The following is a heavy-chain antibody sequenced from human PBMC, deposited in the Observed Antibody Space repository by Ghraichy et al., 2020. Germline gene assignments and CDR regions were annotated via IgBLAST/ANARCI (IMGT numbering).Heavy chain of an antibody. CDR2: ISSSSSYI. D-gene: IGHD3-3*01. CDR3: ARDIDFWSGYYYYYYYGMDV. Sequence: GGSLRLSCAASGFTFSSYSMNWVRQAPGKGLEWVSSISSSSSYIYYADSVKGRFTISRDNAKNSLYLQMNSLRAEDTAVYYCARDIDFWSGYYYYYYYGMDVWGQGTTVTVSS. CDR1: GFTFSSYS. V-gene: IGHV3-21*01. J-gene: IGHJ6*02.